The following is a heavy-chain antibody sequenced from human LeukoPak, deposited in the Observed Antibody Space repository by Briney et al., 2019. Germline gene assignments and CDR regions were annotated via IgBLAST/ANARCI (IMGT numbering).Heavy chain of an antibody. V-gene: IGHV1-46*01. J-gene: IGHJ4*02. CDR1: GYTFTSYY. Sequence: ASVKVSCKASGYTFTSYYMHWVRQAPGQGLEWMGIINPSGGSTSYAQKFQGRVTMTTDTSTSTAYMELRSLRSDDTAVYYCARDPGRGQQQLGHFDYWGQGTLVTVSS. CDR2: INPSGGST. D-gene: IGHD6-13*01. CDR3: ARDPGRGQQQLGHFDY.